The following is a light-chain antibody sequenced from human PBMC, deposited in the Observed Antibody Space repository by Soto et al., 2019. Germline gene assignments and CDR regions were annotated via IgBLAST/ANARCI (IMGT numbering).Light chain of an antibody. J-gene: IGLJ1*01. CDR2: FDD. CDR3: AAWDGSLNAYV. Sequence: VLTQPPSVSAAPRQRVTISCSGSSSNIGNNAVNWYQQLPGKAPKLLIYFDDLLPSGVSNRFSGSKSGTSASLAISGLQSEDEADYYCAAWDGSLNAYVFGTGTKVT. CDR1: SSNIGNNA. V-gene: IGLV1-36*01.